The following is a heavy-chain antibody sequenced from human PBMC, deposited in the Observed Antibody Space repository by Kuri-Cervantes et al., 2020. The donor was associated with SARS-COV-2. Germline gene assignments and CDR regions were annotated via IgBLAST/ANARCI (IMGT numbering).Heavy chain of an antibody. CDR3: AREVVVVPAASYFDN. Sequence: SETLSLTCAVSGYSISSGYYWGWIRQPPGKGLEWIGSIYHSGSTYYNPSLKSRVTISVDTSKNQFSLKLSSVTAADTAVFFCAREVVVVPAASYFDNWGQGTLVTVSS. D-gene: IGHD2-21*01. V-gene: IGHV4-38-2*02. CDR2: IYHSGST. CDR1: GYSISSGYY. J-gene: IGHJ4*02.